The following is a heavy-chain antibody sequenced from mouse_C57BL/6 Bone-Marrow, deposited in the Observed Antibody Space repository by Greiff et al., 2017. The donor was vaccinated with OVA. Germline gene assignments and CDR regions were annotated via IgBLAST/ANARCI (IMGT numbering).Heavy chain of an antibody. J-gene: IGHJ1*03. V-gene: IGHV1-74*01. Sequence: QVQLQQPGAELVKPGASVKVSCKASGYTFTSYWMHWVKQRPGQGLEWIGRIHPSDSDTNYNQKFKGKGTWTVDKSSSTAYMQLSSLTSEDAAVYYCKATWYFDVWGTGTTVTVSS. CDR1: GYTFTSYW. CDR2: IHPSDSDT. CDR3: KATWYFDV.